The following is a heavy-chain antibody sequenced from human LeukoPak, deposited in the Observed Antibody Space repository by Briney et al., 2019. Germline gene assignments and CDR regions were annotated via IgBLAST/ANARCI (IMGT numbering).Heavy chain of an antibody. CDR2: ISWNSGNI. CDR3: AKGGPELLGPFDY. D-gene: IGHD7-27*01. V-gene: IGHV3-9*01. Sequence: PGGSLRLSCAASGFTFHDYGMHWVRQAPGKGLEWVSGISWNSGNIGYADSVKGRFTISRDNAKNSLYLQMNSLRAEDTALYYCAKGGPELLGPFDYWGQGTLVTVSS. J-gene: IGHJ4*02. CDR1: GFTFHDYG.